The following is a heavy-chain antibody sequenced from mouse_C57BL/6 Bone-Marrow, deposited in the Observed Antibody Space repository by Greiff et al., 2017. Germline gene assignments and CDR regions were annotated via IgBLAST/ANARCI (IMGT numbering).Heavy chain of an antibody. CDR3: ARKEITTVVAPYFDY. D-gene: IGHD1-1*01. Sequence: VQLQQSGPELVKPGDSVKISCKASGYSFTGYFMNWVMQSHGKSLEWIGRINPYNGDTFYNQKFKGKATLTVDKSSSTAHMELRSLTSEDSAVYYCARKEITTVVAPYFDYWGQGTTLTVSS. J-gene: IGHJ2*01. CDR2: INPYNGDT. CDR1: GYSFTGYF. V-gene: IGHV1-20*01.